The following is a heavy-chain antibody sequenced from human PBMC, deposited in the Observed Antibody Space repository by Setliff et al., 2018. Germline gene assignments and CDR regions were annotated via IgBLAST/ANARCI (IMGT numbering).Heavy chain of an antibody. J-gene: IGHJ4*02. D-gene: IGHD1-26*01. Sequence: SETLSLTCNVSADSISSSYDYWAWIRQPPGKGLEWNGSIYNSGSTYYNPSLKSRVTISVDTSKKQFSLKLSSVTAADTAKYYCARVPGGRFDYWGQGTLVTVSS. CDR3: ARVPGGRFDY. V-gene: IGHV4-39*07. CDR2: IYNSGST. CDR1: ADSISSSYDY.